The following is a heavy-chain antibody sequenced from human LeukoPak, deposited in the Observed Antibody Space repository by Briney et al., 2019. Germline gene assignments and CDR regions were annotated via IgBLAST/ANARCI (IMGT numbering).Heavy chain of an antibody. D-gene: IGHD6-6*01. Sequence: SVKVSCKASGFTFPSSGVQWVRQARGQRLEWIGWIVVGSGNTNYAQKFQERVTITRGMSTSTAYMELSSLRSEDTAVYYCAAVGWEYSSSPLPMDVWGQGTTVTVSS. CDR1: GFTFPSSG. J-gene: IGHJ6*02. CDR2: IVVGSGNT. V-gene: IGHV1-58*01. CDR3: AAVGWEYSSSPLPMDV.